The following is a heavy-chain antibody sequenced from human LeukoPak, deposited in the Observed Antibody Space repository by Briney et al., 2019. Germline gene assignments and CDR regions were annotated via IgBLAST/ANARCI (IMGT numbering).Heavy chain of an antibody. D-gene: IGHD3-10*01. CDR2: IRYDGSNK. CDR3: AKVTYGSGTYGAFDY. Sequence: GGSLRLSCAASGFTFSSYGMHWVRQAPGKGLEWVAFIRYDGSNKYYADSVKGRFTISRDNSKNTLYLQMNSLRAEDTAVYYCAKVTYGSGTYGAFDYWGQGTLVTVSS. CDR1: GFTFSSYG. J-gene: IGHJ4*02. V-gene: IGHV3-30*02.